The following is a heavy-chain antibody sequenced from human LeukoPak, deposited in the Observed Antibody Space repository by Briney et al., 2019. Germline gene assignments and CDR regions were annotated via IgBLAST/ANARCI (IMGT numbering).Heavy chain of an antibody. J-gene: IGHJ3*02. Sequence: GGSLRLSRAASGFTVSDYYMAWVRQAPGKGLEWVSYITSSATTYYADSVKGRFTISRDNAKTSLYLQMNSLRAEDTAVYYCARDLGPHSSSPNSGAFDIWGQGTMVTVSS. D-gene: IGHD6-6*01. CDR2: ITSSATT. CDR3: ARDLGPHSSSPNSGAFDI. CDR1: GFTVSDYY. V-gene: IGHV3-69-1*01.